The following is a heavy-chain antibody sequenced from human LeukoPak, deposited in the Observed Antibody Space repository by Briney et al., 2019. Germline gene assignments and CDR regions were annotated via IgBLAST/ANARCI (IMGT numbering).Heavy chain of an antibody. J-gene: IGHJ4*02. V-gene: IGHV3-48*01. Sequence: GGSLRLSRAASGFSFSSWSMSWVRQAPGKGLEWLSFISSISSTTDYADSVKGRFTVSRDNAKNSLYLQMNSLRAEDTAVYYCARDGRPFDYWGQGTLVTVSS. CDR2: ISSISSTT. CDR3: ARDGRPFDY. CDR1: GFSFSSWS.